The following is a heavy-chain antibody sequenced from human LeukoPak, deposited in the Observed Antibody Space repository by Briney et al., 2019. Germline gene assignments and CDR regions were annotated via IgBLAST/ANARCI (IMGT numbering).Heavy chain of an antibody. CDR2: IKQDGSEK. CDR1: GFTFSSYW. CDR3: ARVPSGSYWGLDY. Sequence: GGSLRLSCAASGFTFSSYWMSWVRQAPGKGLEWVANIKQDGSEKYYVDSVKGRFTISRDNSKNTLYLQMNSLRAGDTAVYYCARVPSGSYWGLDYWGQGTLVTVSS. J-gene: IGHJ4*02. V-gene: IGHV3-7*01. D-gene: IGHD1-26*01.